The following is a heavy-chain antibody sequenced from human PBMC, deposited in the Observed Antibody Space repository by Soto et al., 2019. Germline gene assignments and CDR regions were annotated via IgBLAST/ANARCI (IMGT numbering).Heavy chain of an antibody. CDR2: IYPGDSDT. J-gene: IGHJ4*02. Sequence: GELLKVSCKGSGYSCTIYWGGVVRQMPGKGLEWMGVIYPGDSDTRYSPSFQGQITISADKSISTAYLQWNSLKASDTAMYYCARQDGDGLYYFDYWGQGTLVTVS. CDR3: ARQDGDGLYYFDY. D-gene: IGHD4-17*01. CDR1: GYSCTIYW. V-gene: IGHV5-51*01.